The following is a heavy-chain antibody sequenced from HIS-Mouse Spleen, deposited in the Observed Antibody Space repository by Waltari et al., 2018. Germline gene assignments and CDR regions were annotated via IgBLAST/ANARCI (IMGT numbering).Heavy chain of an antibody. V-gene: IGHV3-30*18. CDR1: GFTFSSYG. CDR3: AKASSGWLDY. Sequence: QVQLVESGGGVVQPGRSLRLSCAASGFTFSSYGMHWVRQAPGKGLEWVAVISYDGSNKYYADSMKGRFTISRDNSKNTLYLQMNSLRAEDTAVYYCAKASSGWLDYWGQGTLVTVSS. CDR2: ISYDGSNK. J-gene: IGHJ4*02. D-gene: IGHD6-19*01.